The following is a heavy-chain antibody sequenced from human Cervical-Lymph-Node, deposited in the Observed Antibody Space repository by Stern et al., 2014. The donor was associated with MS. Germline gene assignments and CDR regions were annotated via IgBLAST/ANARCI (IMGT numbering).Heavy chain of an antibody. Sequence: QVQLQESGPGLVKPSGTLSLTCGVSGDSIISSSWWTWVRQPPGKGLEWIGEVFHSGSTHYNPSLESRVNISEDISKTQFPLTLRSVTAADTATYYCATLHGAFYYLQYWGQGTLVTVSS. V-gene: IGHV4-4*02. CDR2: VFHSGST. CDR3: ATLHGAFYYLQY. CDR1: GDSIISSSW. J-gene: IGHJ1*01. D-gene: IGHD2-21*02.